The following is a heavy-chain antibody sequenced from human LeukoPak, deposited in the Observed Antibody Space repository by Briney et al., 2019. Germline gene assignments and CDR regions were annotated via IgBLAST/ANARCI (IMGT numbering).Heavy chain of an antibody. Sequence: RGESLKISCKGSGYSFTSHWIGWVRQMPGKGLEWMGIIFPGDSDTRYSPSFQGQVTISADKSISTAYLQWSSLKASDTAMYYCATTRGDSSGYYTQNYYFDYWGQGTLVTVSS. V-gene: IGHV5-51*01. J-gene: IGHJ4*02. CDR3: ATTRGDSSGYYTQNYYFDY. CDR2: IFPGDSDT. D-gene: IGHD3-22*01. CDR1: GYSFTSHW.